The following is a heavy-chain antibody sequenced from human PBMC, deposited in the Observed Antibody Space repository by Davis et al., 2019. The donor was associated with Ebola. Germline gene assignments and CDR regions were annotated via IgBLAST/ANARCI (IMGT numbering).Heavy chain of an antibody. J-gene: IGHJ5*02. CDR2: IYYSGST. Sequence: PSETLSLTCTVSGGSISSSSYYWGWIRQPPGKGLEWIGSIYYSGSTYYNPSLKSRVTISVDTSKNQFSLKLSSVTAADTAVYYCARHRPGYGQAWFDPWGQGTLVTVSS. CDR3: ARHRPGYGQAWFDP. V-gene: IGHV4-39*01. D-gene: IGHD5-18*01. CDR1: GGSISSSSYY.